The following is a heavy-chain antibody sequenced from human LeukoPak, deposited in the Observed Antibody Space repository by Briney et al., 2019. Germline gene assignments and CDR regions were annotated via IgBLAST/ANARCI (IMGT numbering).Heavy chain of an antibody. J-gene: IGHJ5*02. Sequence: SVKVSCKASGGTFSSYAISWVRQAPGQGLEGMGGIIPIFGTANYAQKFQGRVTITTDESTSTAYMELSSLRSEDTAVDYWARTSCCSTSCYLGNWYHTCGEGTLVTVSS. V-gene: IGHV1-69*05. D-gene: IGHD2-2*01. CDR1: GGTFSSYA. CDR2: IIPIFGTA. CDR3: ARTSCCSTSCYLGNWYHT.